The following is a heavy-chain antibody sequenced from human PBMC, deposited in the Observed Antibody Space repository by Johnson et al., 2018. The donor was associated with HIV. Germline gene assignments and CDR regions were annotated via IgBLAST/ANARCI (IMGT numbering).Heavy chain of an antibody. Sequence: QMHLVESGGGVVQPGRSLRLSCVASGFTFSNYGMHWVRQAPGKGLEWVALVWYDGGNKYYADSVKGRFTIFRDNSENTRFLHRNSLRAEETAVYYCARGHMVRGVTHAFDIWGQGTMVTVSS. V-gene: IGHV3-33*01. J-gene: IGHJ3*02. CDR2: VWYDGGNK. CDR3: ARGHMVRGVTHAFDI. D-gene: IGHD3-10*01. CDR1: GFTFSNYG.